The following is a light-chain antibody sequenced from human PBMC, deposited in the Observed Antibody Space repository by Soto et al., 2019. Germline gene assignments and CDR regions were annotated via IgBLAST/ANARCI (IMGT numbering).Light chain of an antibody. V-gene: IGLV2-8*01. Sequence: QSALTQSPSASGSPGQSVTISCTGTSSDVGGYNYVSWYQQHPGKAPKLMIYEVSKRPSGVPDRFSGSKSGNTASLTVSGLQAEDEADYYCSSYAGSNNPLFGGGTKLTVL. J-gene: IGLJ2*01. CDR3: SSYAGSNNPL. CDR1: SSDVGGYNY. CDR2: EVS.